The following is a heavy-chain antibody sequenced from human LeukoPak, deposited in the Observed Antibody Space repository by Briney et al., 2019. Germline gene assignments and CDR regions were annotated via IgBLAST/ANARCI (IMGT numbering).Heavy chain of an antibody. J-gene: IGHJ4*02. V-gene: IGHV3-7*01. CDR1: GFTFSSYW. CDR3: ARDCSGGSCYEIKFDY. Sequence: GGSLRLSCAASGFTFSSYWMSWVRQAPGKGLEWVANIKQDGSEKYYVDSVKGRFTISRENAKNSLYLQMNSLRAEDTAVYYCARDCSGGSCYEIKFDYWGQGTLVTVSS. D-gene: IGHD2-15*01. CDR2: IKQDGSEK.